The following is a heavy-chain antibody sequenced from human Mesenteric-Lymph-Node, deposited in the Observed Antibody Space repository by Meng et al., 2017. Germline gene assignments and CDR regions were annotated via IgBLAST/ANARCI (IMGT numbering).Heavy chain of an antibody. J-gene: IGHJ4*02. CDR3: ARHSARRIEDFDY. CDR2: IYPSDSDV. Sequence: GESLKISCKGSGYNFITYWIAWVRQMPGKGLELMGIIYPSDSDVRYSPSFRGQVTISADKSISTAYLQWSSLKASDTAMYYCARHSARRIEDFDYWGPGSLVTVSS. CDR1: GYNFITYW. D-gene: IGHD2-15*01. V-gene: IGHV5-51*01.